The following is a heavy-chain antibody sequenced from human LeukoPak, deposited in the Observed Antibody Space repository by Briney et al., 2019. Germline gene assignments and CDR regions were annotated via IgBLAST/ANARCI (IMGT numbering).Heavy chain of an antibody. CDR2: ISAYNGNT. CDR3: ARSAGLRYFAPQDY. CDR1: GYTSTSYG. V-gene: IGHV1-18*01. Sequence: ASVKVSCKASGYTSTSYGISWVRQAPGQGLEWMGWISAYNGNTNYAQKLQGRVTMTTDTSTSTAYMELRSLRSDDTAVYYCARSAGLRYFAPQDYWGQGTLVTVSS. D-gene: IGHD3-9*01. J-gene: IGHJ4*02.